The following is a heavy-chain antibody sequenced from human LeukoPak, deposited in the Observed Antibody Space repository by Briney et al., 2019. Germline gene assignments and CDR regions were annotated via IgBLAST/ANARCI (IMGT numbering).Heavy chain of an antibody. V-gene: IGHV3-48*03. J-gene: IGHJ5*02. Sequence: SCSVSGFTFKSYEMKWDSLAQGKGMEWIAFISSCGTTIFSADSLKRRFTVSRDNDNTLLYLQMNSLRADDTATYYCVRSLTIAVAGTDLWGQGTVVTVSS. D-gene: IGHD6-19*01. CDR1: GFTFKSYE. CDR2: ISSCGTTI. CDR3: VRSLTIAVAGTDL.